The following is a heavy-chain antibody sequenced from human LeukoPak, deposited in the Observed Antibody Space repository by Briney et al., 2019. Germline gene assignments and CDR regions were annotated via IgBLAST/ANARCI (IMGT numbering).Heavy chain of an antibody. CDR1: GYRFTNYW. Sequence: GESLQISCQGSGYRFTNYWIGWVRQMPGKGLERMGIIYPGDSETRYSPPFQGQVTISADKSISTAYLQWSSLKASDTAMYYCARGDSSIWYEYWGQGTLVTVSS. J-gene: IGHJ4*02. D-gene: IGHD6-13*01. CDR3: ARGDSSIWYEY. V-gene: IGHV5-51*01. CDR2: IYPGDSET.